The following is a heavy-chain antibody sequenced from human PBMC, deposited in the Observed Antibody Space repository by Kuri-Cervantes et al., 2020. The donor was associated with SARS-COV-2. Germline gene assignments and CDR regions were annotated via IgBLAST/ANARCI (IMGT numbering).Heavy chain of an antibody. CDR3: AKGGGPGSYIPLDY. J-gene: IGHJ4*02. CDR2: ISYDGSNK. CDR1: GFNFSRTD. Sequence: GGSLRLSCAASGFNFSRTDMHWVRRAPGKGLEWVAVISYDGSNKYYADSVKGRFTISRDNSKNTLYLQMNSLRAEDTAVYYCAKGGGPGSYIPLDYWGQGTLVTVSS. V-gene: IGHV3-30*18. D-gene: IGHD1-26*01.